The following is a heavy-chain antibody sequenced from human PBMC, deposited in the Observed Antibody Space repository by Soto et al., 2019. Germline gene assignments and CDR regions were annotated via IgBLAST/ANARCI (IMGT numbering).Heavy chain of an antibody. V-gene: IGHV1-58*01. Sequence: QMQLVQSGPEVKKPGTSVKVSCKASGFTFTSSAVQWVRQARGQRLEWIGWIVVGSGNTNYAQKLQERVTITRDMSTSTAYMELSSLRSEDTAVYYCAAARFSSYYDSSGYNYWGQGTLVTVSS. CDR2: IVVGSGNT. D-gene: IGHD3-22*01. CDR3: AAARFSSYYDSSGYNY. J-gene: IGHJ4*02. CDR1: GFTFTSSA.